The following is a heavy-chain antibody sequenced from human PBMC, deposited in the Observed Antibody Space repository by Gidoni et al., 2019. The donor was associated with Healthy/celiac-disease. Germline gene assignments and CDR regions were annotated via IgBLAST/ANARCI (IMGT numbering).Heavy chain of an antibody. Sequence: EVQLLESVGGLVQHGGSLRLSCAASGFTFSSYAMSWVRQAPGKGLEWVSAISGSGGSTYYADSVKGRFTISRDNSKNTLYLQMNSLRAEDTAVYYCAKDSTPTRVSYFDYWGQGTLVTVSS. CDR1: GFTFSSYA. CDR2: ISGSGGST. CDR3: AKDSTPTRVSYFDY. V-gene: IGHV3-23*01. J-gene: IGHJ4*02.